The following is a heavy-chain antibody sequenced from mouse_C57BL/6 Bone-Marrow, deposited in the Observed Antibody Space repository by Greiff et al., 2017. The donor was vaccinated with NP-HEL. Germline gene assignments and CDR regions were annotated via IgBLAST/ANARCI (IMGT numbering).Heavy chain of an antibody. D-gene: IGHD3-2*02. J-gene: IGHJ2*01. Sequence: VQLQQSGAELVMPGASVKLSCKASGYTFTSYWMHWVKQRPGQGLEWIGEIDPSDSYTNYNQKFKGKSTLTVDKSSSTAYMQLSSLTSEDSAVYYCARKRGQLRLPWFAYWGQGTTLTVSS. V-gene: IGHV1-69*01. CDR3: ARKRGQLRLPWFAY. CDR1: GYTFTSYW. CDR2: IDPSDSYT.